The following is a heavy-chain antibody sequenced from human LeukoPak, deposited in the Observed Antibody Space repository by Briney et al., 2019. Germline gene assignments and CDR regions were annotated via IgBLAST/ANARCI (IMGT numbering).Heavy chain of an antibody. Sequence: ASVKVSCKASGYTFTSYGISWVRQAPGQGLEWMGWISVYNGNTNYAQNLQGRVTMTTDTSTRTAYMELRSLRSDDTALYYCARGYTATGNWYFDLWGRGTLVSVSS. J-gene: IGHJ2*01. CDR3: ARGYTATGNWYFDL. CDR2: ISVYNGNT. CDR1: GYTFTSYG. D-gene: IGHD4-17*01. V-gene: IGHV1-18*01.